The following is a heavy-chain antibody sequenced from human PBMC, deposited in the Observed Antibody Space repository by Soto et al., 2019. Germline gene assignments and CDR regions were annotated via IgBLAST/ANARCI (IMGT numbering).Heavy chain of an antibody. CDR2: TNPSNGGT. D-gene: IGHD3-16*01. Sequence: SVKVSCQASGYTFTGYYIHWVRQAPLHGLEWMGWTNPSNGGTNYSQKFQGRVTMTRYTSLSRGYMELTTLRADHTAAFYCAREVGGGRQYYFDSWGLGTLVTVSS. V-gene: IGHV1-2*02. CDR1: GYTFTGYY. J-gene: IGHJ4*02. CDR3: AREVGGGRQYYFDS.